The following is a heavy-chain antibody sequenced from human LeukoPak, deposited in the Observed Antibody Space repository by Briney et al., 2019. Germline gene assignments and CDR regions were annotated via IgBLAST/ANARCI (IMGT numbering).Heavy chain of an antibody. V-gene: IGHV3-48*04. D-gene: IGHD2-2*01. CDR1: GFTFSSYS. Sequence: GGSLRLSCAASGFTFSSYSMNWVRQAPGKGLEWVSYISSSSSTIYYADSVKGRFTISRDSAKNSLYLQMNSLRAEDTAVYYCARGPSRYYFDYWGQGTLVTVSS. J-gene: IGHJ4*02. CDR3: ARGPSRYYFDY. CDR2: ISSSSSTI.